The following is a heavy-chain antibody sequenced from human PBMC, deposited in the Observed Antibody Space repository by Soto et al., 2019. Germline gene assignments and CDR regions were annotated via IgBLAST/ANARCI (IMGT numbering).Heavy chain of an antibody. J-gene: IGHJ6*02. Sequence: ASVKVSCKASGATFSSYAISWVRQAPGQGLEWMGGIIPIFGTANYAQKFQGRVTITADESTSTAYMERSSLRSEDTAVYYCARDGRVVPFAIPYYYYCMDFRGQGTTVTVSS. D-gene: IGHD2-2*02. CDR3: ARDGRVVPFAIPYYYYCMDF. V-gene: IGHV1-69*13. CDR2: IIPIFGTA. CDR1: GATFSSYA.